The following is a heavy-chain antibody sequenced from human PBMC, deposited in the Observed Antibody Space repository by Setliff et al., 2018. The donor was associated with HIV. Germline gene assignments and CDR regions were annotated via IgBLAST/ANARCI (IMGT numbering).Heavy chain of an antibody. D-gene: IGHD3-10*01. CDR1: GGYFSDYY. CDR3: ARGWLLWFGELSQYFDY. J-gene: IGHJ4*02. Sequence: SETLSLTCGIYGGYFSDYYWSWIRQPPGKGLEWIGEINHSGSTNYNPSLKSRVTISVDTSKNQFSLKLSAVTAADTSVYYCARGWLLWFGELSQYFDYWGQGTLVTVSS. V-gene: IGHV4-34*01. CDR2: INHSGST.